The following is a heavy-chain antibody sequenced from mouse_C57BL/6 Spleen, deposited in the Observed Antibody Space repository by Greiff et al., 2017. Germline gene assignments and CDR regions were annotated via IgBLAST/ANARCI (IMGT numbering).Heavy chain of an antibody. CDR3: AEDGAPRDY. D-gene: IGHD2-10*02. CDR2: ISLKSGNYAS. CDR1: GFTFSNYW. Sequence: EVQRVESGGGLVQPGGSMKLSCVASGFTFSNYWMNWVRQSPEQGLEWVAQISLKSGNYASHYAVYVKGRFTISRDESYRSVYLQMNNLRAEDTGIYYCAEDGAPRDYWGQGTTLTVSS. J-gene: IGHJ2*01. V-gene: IGHV6-3*01.